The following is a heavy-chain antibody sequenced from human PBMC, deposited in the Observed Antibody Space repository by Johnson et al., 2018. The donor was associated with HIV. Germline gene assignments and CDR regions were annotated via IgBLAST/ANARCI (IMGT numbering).Heavy chain of an antibody. CDR2: ISSNGGST. Sequence: VQLVESGGGLVQPGGSLRLSCAASGFTFSSYAMHWVRQAPGKGLEYVSAISSNGGSTYYANSVKGRFTISRDNSKNTLYLQVNSLRAEDTAVYCCARGVSDYSLWSGGRAFDIWGQGTMVTVSS. CDR3: ARGVSDYSLWSGGRAFDI. D-gene: IGHD3-3*01. J-gene: IGHJ3*02. CDR1: GFTFSSYA. V-gene: IGHV3-64*01.